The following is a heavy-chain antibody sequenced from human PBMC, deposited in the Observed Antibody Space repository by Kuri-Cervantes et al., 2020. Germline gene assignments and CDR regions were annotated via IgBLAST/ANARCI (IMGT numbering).Heavy chain of an antibody. J-gene: IGHJ5*02. CDR2: IYYSGST. Sequence: GSLRLSCTVSGGSISNYYWSWIRQPPGKGLEWIDYIYYSGSTNYNPSLKSRVTISVDTSKNQFSLNLPSVTAADTAVYYCARHDVHTAMVPNWFDPWGQGTLVTVSS. V-gene: IGHV4-59*01. CDR3: ARHDVHTAMVPNWFDP. CDR1: GGSISNYY. D-gene: IGHD5-18*01.